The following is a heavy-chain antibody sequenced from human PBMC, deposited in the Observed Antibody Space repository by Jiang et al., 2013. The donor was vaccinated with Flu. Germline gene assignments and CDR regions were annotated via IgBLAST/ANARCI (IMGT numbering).Heavy chain of an antibody. CDR1: GGSISSDY. J-gene: IGHJ3*02. CDR3: ARQSYYGSGRGRAFDI. D-gene: IGHD3-10*01. V-gene: IGHV4-59*08. CDR2: IYYSGST. Sequence: LLKPSETLSLTCTVSGGSISSDYWSWIRQPPGKDLEWIGYIYYSGSTNYNPSLKSRVTISVDTSKNQFSLKLSSVTAADTAVYYCARQSYYGSGRGRAFDIWGQGTMVTVS.